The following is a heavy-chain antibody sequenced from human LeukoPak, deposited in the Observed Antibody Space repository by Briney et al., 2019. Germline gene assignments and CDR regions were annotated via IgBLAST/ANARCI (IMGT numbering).Heavy chain of an antibody. CDR2: IDPSGSA. CDR1: GGSISPY. Sequence: PSETLSLTCVVSGGSISPYWSWIRQSPGKGLEWIGYIDPSGSASYNPPLKSRVTIFVDTSKNLLSLILTSVSASDTAIYYCARDHWLYSSKTWYYYGMDVWGQGTTVTVSS. CDR3: ARDHWLYSSKTWYYYGMDV. V-gene: IGHV4-59*01. J-gene: IGHJ6*02. D-gene: IGHD3-9*01.